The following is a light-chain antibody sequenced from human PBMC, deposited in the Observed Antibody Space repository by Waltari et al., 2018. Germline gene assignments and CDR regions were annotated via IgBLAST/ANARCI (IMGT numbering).Light chain of an antibody. V-gene: IGKV2-28*01. CDR3: MQARQTPWT. CDR2: LVS. Sequence: DIVMTQSPLSLSVTPGEPASISCRSSQSLLHGSGKTFLDWYLQKAGQSPPLLIYLVSNRATGVPDRFSGSGSGTDFTLKISRVEAEDVGVYFCMQARQTPWTFGQGTKVEIK. J-gene: IGKJ1*01. CDR1: QSLLHGSGKTF.